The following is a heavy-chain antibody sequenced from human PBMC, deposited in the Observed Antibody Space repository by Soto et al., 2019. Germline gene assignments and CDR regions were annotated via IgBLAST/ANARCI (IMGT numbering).Heavy chain of an antibody. V-gene: IGHV4-4*01. Sequence: TLSLTCAVAGVSISSGNWWTWFLQSPQRGLEYIGEIFHDGTANYYPSFERRVAISVDTSKNQFSLKLTSVTAADAAIYFCARLVYDTRLNYMYFDFWGQGTLVTVSS. CDR3: ARLVYDTRLNYMYFDF. D-gene: IGHD3-10*01. CDR1: GVSISSGNW. J-gene: IGHJ4*02. CDR2: IFHDGTA.